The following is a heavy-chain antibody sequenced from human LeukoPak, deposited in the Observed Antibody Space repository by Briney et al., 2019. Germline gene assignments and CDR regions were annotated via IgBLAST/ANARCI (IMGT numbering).Heavy chain of an antibody. CDR3: AKGTYPYYYDSSGYYPTYYFDY. D-gene: IGHD3-22*01. CDR2: ISGSGGST. V-gene: IGHV3-23*01. CDR1: GFTFSSYA. Sequence: PGGSLRLSCAASGFTFSSYAMSWVRQAPGKGLEWVSAISGSGGSTYYADSVKGRFTISRDNSKNTLYLQMNSLRAEDTAVYYCAKGTYPYYYDSSGYYPTYYFDYWGQGTLVTVSS. J-gene: IGHJ4*02.